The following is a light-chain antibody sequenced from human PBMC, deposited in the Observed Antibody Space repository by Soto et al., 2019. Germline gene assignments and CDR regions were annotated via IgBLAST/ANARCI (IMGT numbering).Light chain of an antibody. J-gene: IGKJ1*01. CDR1: QSVLYSPNNKNY. CDR3: HQYANTPRT. CDR2: WAS. V-gene: IGKV4-1*01. Sequence: DIVMTQSPKSLAVSLGERATINCKSSQSVLYSPNNKNYLAWYQKKPGQPPKLLISWASTRESGVPDRFSGSGSETDFTLTISSLQAEDVAFYYCHQYANTPRTFGQGTKVEI.